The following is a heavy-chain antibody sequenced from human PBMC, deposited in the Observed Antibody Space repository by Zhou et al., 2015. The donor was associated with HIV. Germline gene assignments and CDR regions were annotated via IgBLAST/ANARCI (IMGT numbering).Heavy chain of an antibody. CDR1: GGTFSSYA. J-gene: IGHJ3*02. Sequence: QVQLVQSGAEVKKPGSSVKVSCKASGGTFSSYAISWVRQAPGQGLEWMGGIIPIFGTANYAQKFQGRVTITADESTSTAYMELSSLRSEDTAVYYCARGSPTVDIVVVPGSSGGAFDIWGQGTMVTVSS. V-gene: IGHV1-69*12. CDR3: ARGSPTVDIVVVPGSSGGAFDI. CDR2: IIPIFGTA. D-gene: IGHD2-2*01.